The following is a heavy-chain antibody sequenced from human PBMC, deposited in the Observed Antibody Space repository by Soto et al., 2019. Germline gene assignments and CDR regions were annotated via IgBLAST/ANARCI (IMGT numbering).Heavy chain of an antibody. CDR2: ISYDGSNK. Sequence: QVQLVESGGGVVQPGRSLRLSCAASGFTFSSYGMHWVRQAPGKGLEWVAVISYDGSNKYYADSVKGRFTISRDNSKNTLYLQMNSLRAEDTAVYYCAKDLVGATLPPYYYYYYGMDVWGQGTTVTVSS. J-gene: IGHJ6*02. V-gene: IGHV3-30*18. D-gene: IGHD1-26*01. CDR3: AKDLVGATLPPYYYYYYGMDV. CDR1: GFTFSSYG.